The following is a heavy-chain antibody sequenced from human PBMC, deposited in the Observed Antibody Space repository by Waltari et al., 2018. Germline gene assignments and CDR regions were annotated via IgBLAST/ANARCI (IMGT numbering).Heavy chain of an antibody. J-gene: IGHJ3*02. CDR3: ARELADRRGNAFDI. CDR2: VIPIFGTA. Sequence: QVQLVQSGAEVKKPGSSVKVSCKASGGTFSSYAIRWVRQAPGQGLEWMGGVIPIFGTANYAQKFQGRVTITADESTSTAYMELSSLRSEDTAVYYCARELADRRGNAFDIWGQGTMVTVSS. CDR1: GGTFSSYA. V-gene: IGHV1-69*01.